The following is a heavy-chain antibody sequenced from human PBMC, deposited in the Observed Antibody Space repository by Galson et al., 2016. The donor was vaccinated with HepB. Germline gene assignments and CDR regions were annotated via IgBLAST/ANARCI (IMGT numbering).Heavy chain of an antibody. CDR2: MSDSGGST. D-gene: IGHD5-24*01. J-gene: IGHJ4*02. V-gene: IGHV3-48*02. Sequence: SLGLSCAASGFTFSTYSMDWVRQAPGKGLEWVSAMSDSGGSTYYADSVKGRFTISRDNAKNSVYLQMNSLRDEDTAVYYCARDGGGGYNLDYWGQGTLVTVSS. CDR1: GFTFSTYS. CDR3: ARDGGGGYNLDY.